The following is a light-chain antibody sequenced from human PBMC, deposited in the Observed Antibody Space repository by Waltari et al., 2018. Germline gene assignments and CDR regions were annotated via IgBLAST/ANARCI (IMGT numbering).Light chain of an antibody. CDR2: RAY. Sequence: EIVLTQSPGTASLSPGERVTLSCRASQSVGSSSLAWYQQKPGQAPRLVIYRAYRRATGIPDRFSGSGSGTDFSLTISRLEPEDFAVYYCQQHGTLPATFGQGTKVELK. CDR1: QSVGSSS. CDR3: QQHGTLPAT. J-gene: IGKJ1*01. V-gene: IGKV3-20*01.